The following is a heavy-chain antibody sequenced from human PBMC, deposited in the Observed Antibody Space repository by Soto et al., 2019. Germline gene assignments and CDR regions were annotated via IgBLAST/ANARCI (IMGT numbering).Heavy chain of an antibody. Sequence: EVQLVESGGGLVKPGGSLRLSCEASGFTFRSYSMNWVRQAQGKGLEWVSSISTTSSYIYYGDSVKGRFTISRDNAKNSLFLQMNSLRAEDTAIYYCAREGDDYGDYKRAFDIWGQGTTVTVSS. CDR1: GFTFRSYS. V-gene: IGHV3-21*01. J-gene: IGHJ3*02. D-gene: IGHD4-17*01. CDR2: ISTTSSYI. CDR3: AREGDDYGDYKRAFDI.